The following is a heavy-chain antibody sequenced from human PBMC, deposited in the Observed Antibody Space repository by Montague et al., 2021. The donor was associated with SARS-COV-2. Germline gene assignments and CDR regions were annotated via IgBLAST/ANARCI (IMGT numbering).Heavy chain of an antibody. D-gene: IGHD6-13*01. V-gene: IGHV4-39*07. CDR3: ARDSKGGRQLGNWFDP. CDR2: MHYSGAT. J-gene: IGHJ5*02. Sequence: SETLSLTCSVSGGSLETSGYYWGWVRQPPGKGLEWIVSMHYSGATFYNPSLKSRVTMSLDTSKNHLSLNLTSVTAADTAVYFCARDSKGGRQLGNWFDPWGQGTLVTASS. CDR1: GGSLETSGYY.